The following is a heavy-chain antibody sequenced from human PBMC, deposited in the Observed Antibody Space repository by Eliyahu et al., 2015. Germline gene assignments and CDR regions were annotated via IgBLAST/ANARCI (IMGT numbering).Heavy chain of an antibody. D-gene: IGHD5-18*01. Sequence: QVQLVESGGGVVQPGGSLRLXCAASGFTFSXYGMHWVRQAPGKGLEWVAFIRYDGSNKYYADSVKGRFTISRDNSKNTLYLQMNSLRAEDTAVYYCAKDLVTAMVNYYYGMDVWGQGTTVTVSS. V-gene: IGHV3-30*02. CDR3: AKDLVTAMVNYYYGMDV. J-gene: IGHJ6*02. CDR2: IRYDGSNK. CDR1: GFTFSXYG.